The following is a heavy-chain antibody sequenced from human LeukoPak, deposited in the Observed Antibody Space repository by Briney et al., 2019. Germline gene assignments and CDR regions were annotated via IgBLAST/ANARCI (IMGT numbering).Heavy chain of an antibody. CDR3: ARGDDPIVVVPAAYYYYGMDV. J-gene: IGHJ6*02. CDR1: GYTFTGYY. V-gene: IGHV1-2*04. CDR2: INPNSGGT. D-gene: IGHD2-2*01. Sequence: ASVKVSCKASGYTFTGYYMHWVRQAPGQGLEWMGWINPNSGGTNYAQKFQGWVTMTRDTSISTAYMELSRLRSDDTAVYYCARGDDPIVVVPAAYYYYGMDVWGQGTTVTVSS.